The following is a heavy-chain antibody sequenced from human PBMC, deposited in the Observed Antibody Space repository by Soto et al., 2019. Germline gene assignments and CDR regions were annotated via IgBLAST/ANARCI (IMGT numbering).Heavy chain of an antibody. V-gene: IGHV1-3*01. J-gene: IGHJ3*02. CDR3: ARFDHYYDSSGYYHDAFDI. CDR2: INAGNGNT. Sequence: ASVKVSCKASGYTFTSYAMHWVRQAPGQRLEWMGWINAGNGNTKYSQKFQGRVTITRDTSASTAYMELSSLRSEDTAVYYCARFDHYYDSSGYYHDAFDIWGQGTMVTVSS. D-gene: IGHD3-22*01. CDR1: GYTFTSYA.